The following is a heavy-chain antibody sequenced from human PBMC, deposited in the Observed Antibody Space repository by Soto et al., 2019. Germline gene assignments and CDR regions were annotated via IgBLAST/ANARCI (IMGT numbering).Heavy chain of an antibody. Sequence: PSETLSLTCTVSGGSISSGGYYWRWIRQHPGKGLEWIGYIYYSGSTYYNPSLKSRVTISVDTSKNQFSLKLSSVTAADTAVYYCARESKRYFDWLLSGWFDPWGQGTLVTVSS. D-gene: IGHD3-9*01. CDR2: IYYSGST. V-gene: IGHV4-31*03. CDR1: GGSISSGGYY. CDR3: ARESKRYFDWLLSGWFDP. J-gene: IGHJ5*02.